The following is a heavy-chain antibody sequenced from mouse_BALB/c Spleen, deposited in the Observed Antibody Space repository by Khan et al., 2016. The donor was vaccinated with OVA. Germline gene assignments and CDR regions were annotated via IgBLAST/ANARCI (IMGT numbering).Heavy chain of an antibody. V-gene: IGHV1-20*02. Sequence: VQLQQSGPELVKPGASVKISCKASGYSFTGYFMNWVMQSHGKSLEWIGRINPHIGETFYHKTFKDKATLTVDESSSTAHMELRSLESEDSSVYYCARIDRSDCDYWGQGTTLTVSS. CDR2: INPHIGET. J-gene: IGHJ2*01. D-gene: IGHD1-1*01. CDR3: ARIDRSDCDY. CDR1: GYSFTGYF.